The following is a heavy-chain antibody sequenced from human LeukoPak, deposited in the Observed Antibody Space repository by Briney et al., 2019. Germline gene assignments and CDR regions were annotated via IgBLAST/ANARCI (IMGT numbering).Heavy chain of an antibody. Sequence: SETLSLTCTVSGGSISSGRYYWTWIRRPAGKGLEWIGRIYTSGSTNYNPSLQSRDTISEDTSKNQFSLKLSAVTAADTAVYYCARAISYYYDTRIHDAFDIWGQGTMVTVSS. CDR3: ARAISYYYDTRIHDAFDI. CDR2: IYTSGST. D-gene: IGHD3-22*01. CDR1: GGSISSGRYY. V-gene: IGHV4-61*02. J-gene: IGHJ3*02.